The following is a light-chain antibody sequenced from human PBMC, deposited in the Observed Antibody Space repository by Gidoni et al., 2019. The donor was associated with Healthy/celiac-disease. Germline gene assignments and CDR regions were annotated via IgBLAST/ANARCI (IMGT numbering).Light chain of an antibody. CDR3: QQSYSTPRST. V-gene: IGKV1-39*01. Sequence: DIQMTQSPSSLSASVGDRVTITCRASQSISSYLNWYQQKPGKAPKLLIYAASSLQSGVPSRFSGSGSGTDFTLTICSLQPEDFATYYCQQSYSTPRSTFGQGTKLEIK. CDR2: AAS. CDR1: QSISSY. J-gene: IGKJ2*01.